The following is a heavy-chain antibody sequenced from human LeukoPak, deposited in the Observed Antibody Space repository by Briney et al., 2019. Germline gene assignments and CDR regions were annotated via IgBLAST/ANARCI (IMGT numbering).Heavy chain of an antibody. CDR2: IYYSGST. Sequence: SETLSLTCTVSGGSISSYYWSWIRQPPGKGLEWIGYIYYSGSTNYNPSLKSRVTISVDTSKNQFSLNLRSVTAADTAIYYCTRTVPSGSGDSWGQGTLVTVSS. J-gene: IGHJ4*02. CDR1: GGSISSYY. D-gene: IGHD3-10*01. V-gene: IGHV4-59*01. CDR3: TRTVPSGSGDS.